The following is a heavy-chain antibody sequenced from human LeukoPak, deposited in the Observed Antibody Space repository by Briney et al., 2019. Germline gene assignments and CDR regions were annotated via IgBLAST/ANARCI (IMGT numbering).Heavy chain of an antibody. CDR3: ARGRTPREYGSGSFGFDY. J-gene: IGHJ4*02. V-gene: IGHV4-30-4*08. Sequence: SETLSLTCTVSGGSISSGSYYWSWIRQPPGKGLEWIGYIYYSGSTYYNPSLKSRVTISVDTSKNQFSLRLSSVTAADTAVYYCARGRTPREYGSGSFGFDYWGQGTLVTVSS. D-gene: IGHD3-10*01. CDR2: IYYSGST. CDR1: GGSISSGSYY.